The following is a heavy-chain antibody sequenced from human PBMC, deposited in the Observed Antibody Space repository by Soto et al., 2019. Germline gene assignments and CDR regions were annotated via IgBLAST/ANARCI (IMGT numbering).Heavy chain of an antibody. CDR2: ISSSSSYI. CDR1: GFTFSSYS. V-gene: IGHV3-21*01. CDR3: ARDTLVAKNAFDI. D-gene: IGHD5-12*01. Sequence: GGSLRLSCAASGFTFSSYSMNWVRQAPGKGLEWVSSISSSSSYIYYADSVKGRFTISRDNAKNSLYLQMNSLRAEDTAVYYCARDTLVAKNAFDIWGQGTMVTVSS. J-gene: IGHJ3*02.